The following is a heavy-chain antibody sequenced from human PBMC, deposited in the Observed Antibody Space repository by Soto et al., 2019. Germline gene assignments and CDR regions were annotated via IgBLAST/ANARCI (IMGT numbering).Heavy chain of an antibody. D-gene: IGHD3-10*01. CDR1: GFIFSNFA. CDR3: VTAVRTRLDN. J-gene: IGHJ4*02. CDR2: IRQSGDRS. V-gene: IGHV3-23*01. Sequence: GGSLRLSCAASGFIFSNFAMYWVRRAPGKGLEWVSSIRQSGDRSSYADYAKGRFTISRDNSKNTLYLQMNGLRLDDTAVYYCVTAVRTRLDNWGPGTLVTVSS.